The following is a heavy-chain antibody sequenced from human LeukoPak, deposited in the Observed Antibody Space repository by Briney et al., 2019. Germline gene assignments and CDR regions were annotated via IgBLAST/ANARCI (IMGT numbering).Heavy chain of an antibody. Sequence: GGSLRLSCAASGFTFSSYSMNWVRQAPGKGLEWVSYISSSSSTIYYADSVKGRFTISRDNAKNSLYLQMNSLRAEDTAVYYCAKESIAAAAWFDPWGQGTLVTVSS. J-gene: IGHJ5*02. D-gene: IGHD6-13*01. CDR3: AKESIAAAAWFDP. CDR1: GFTFSSYS. CDR2: ISSSSSTI. V-gene: IGHV3-48*01.